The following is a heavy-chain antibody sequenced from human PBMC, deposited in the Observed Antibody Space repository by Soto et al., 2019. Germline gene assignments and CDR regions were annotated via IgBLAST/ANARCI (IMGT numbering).Heavy chain of an antibody. Sequence: PSETLSLTCTVSGGSISSYYWSWIRQPPGKGLEWIGYIYYSGSTNYNPSLKSRVTISVDTSKNHFSLKVSSVTAADTAVYYCARDEYGYGDSYDSWGQGTLVTVSS. D-gene: IGHD5-12*01. CDR2: IYYSGST. CDR3: ARDEYGYGDSYDS. V-gene: IGHV4-59*12. J-gene: IGHJ4*02. CDR1: GGSISSYY.